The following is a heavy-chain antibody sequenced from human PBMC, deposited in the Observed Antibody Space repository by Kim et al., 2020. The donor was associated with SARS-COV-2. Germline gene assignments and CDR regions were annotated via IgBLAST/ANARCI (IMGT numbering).Heavy chain of an antibody. CDR3: AGHGGMVKTGFDY. V-gene: IGHV4-39*01. Sequence: SETLSLTCTLSGGSLSGPYYQWAWIRQPPGKGLDWIGTIDSTGTTWYNPSLKSRVTISVDRAKDQFSLTVFSVTATDTAVYYCAGHGGMVKTGFDYWGQGSLVTVSS. D-gene: IGHD2-21*01. CDR1: GGSLSGPYYQ. CDR2: IDSTGTT. J-gene: IGHJ4*02.